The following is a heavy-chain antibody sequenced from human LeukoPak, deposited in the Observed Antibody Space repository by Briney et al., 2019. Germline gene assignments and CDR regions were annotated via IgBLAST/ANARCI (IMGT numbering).Heavy chain of an antibody. CDR1: GFTFSSYS. Sequence: GGSLRLSCAASGFTFSSYSMNWVRQAPGKGLEWVSSISSSSSYIYYADSVKGRFTISRDNAKNSLYLQMNSLRAEDTAVYYCANSLVPPYYFDYWGQGTLVTVSS. J-gene: IGHJ4*02. V-gene: IGHV3-21*01. D-gene: IGHD6-6*01. CDR2: ISSSSSYI. CDR3: ANSLVPPYYFDY.